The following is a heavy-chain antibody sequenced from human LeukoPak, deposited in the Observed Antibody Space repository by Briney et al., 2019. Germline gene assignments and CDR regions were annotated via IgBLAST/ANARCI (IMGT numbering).Heavy chain of an antibody. J-gene: IGHJ4*02. Sequence: PSETLSLTCTVSGGSISSYYWSWIRQRAGKGLEWIGRIYTSGSTNYNPSLKSRVTMSVDTSKNQFSLKLSSVTAADTAVYYCARAPPKNYDFWSGYHPFDYWGQGTLVTVSS. CDR1: GGSISSYY. V-gene: IGHV4-4*07. D-gene: IGHD3-3*01. CDR3: ARAPPKNYDFWSGYHPFDY. CDR2: IYTSGST.